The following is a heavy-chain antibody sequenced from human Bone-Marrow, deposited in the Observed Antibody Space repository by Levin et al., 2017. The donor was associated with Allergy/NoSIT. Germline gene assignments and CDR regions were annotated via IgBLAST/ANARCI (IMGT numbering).Heavy chain of an antibody. V-gene: IGHV4-4*02. Sequence: ASETLSLTCFVSGGSVSDDNWWGWVRQSPGKGLEWLAEIHHSGGTNYNPSLKSRVSMSVDKSTNQFSLNVYSVTAADTAVYFCGRHYYYYIDIWGNGTTVTVS. J-gene: IGHJ6*03. CDR2: IHHSGGT. CDR3: GRHYYYYIDI. D-gene: IGHD1-1*01. CDR1: GGSVSDDNW.